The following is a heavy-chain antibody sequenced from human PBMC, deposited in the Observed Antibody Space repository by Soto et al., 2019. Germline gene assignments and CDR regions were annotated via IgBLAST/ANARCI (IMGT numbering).Heavy chain of an antibody. D-gene: IGHD5-18*01. CDR2: IRCPGGST. CDR3: AKVPTGEMGTVFQACYI. CDR1: GFTFRSYA. V-gene: IGHV3-23*01. Sequence: GVSLRLSCAASGFTFRSYAMSWVRQAPGKGLEWVSAIRCPGGSTYYADSVKGRFTISRDNSKNTLYLQMNSLGGEYTAVYYYAKVPTGEMGTVFQACYIWDKWTRVSVAS. J-gene: IGHJ3*02.